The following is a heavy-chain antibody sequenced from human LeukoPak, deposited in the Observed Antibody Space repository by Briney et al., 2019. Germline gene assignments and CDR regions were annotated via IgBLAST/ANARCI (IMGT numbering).Heavy chain of an antibody. V-gene: IGHV3-13*01. CDR3: ARAVAGSYFDY. Sequence: GGSLRLSCAASGFTLRTYDMHWVRQATGEGLEWVSVIGIAGDTYYLGSEKGRFTISREDGENSLYLQMNNLRAGDTAVYYCARAVAGSYFDYWGQGTVVTVSS. J-gene: IGHJ4*02. CDR1: GFTLRTYD. CDR2: IGIAGDT. D-gene: IGHD6-19*01.